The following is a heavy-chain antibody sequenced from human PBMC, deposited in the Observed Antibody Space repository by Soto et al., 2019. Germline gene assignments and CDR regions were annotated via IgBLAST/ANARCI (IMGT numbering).Heavy chain of an antibody. CDR3: ARHVLHIAARPGGFAP. Sequence: QLQLQESGPGLVKPSETLSLTCTVSGGSISSSSYYWGWIRQPPGKGLEWIGSIYYSGSTYYNPSLKRRFTISVETSRDHVSLKRRSVTAADTAVYYCARHVLHIAARPGGFAPWGQGTLVTVS. V-gene: IGHV4-39*01. J-gene: IGHJ5*02. CDR2: IYYSGST. CDR1: GGSISSSSYY. D-gene: IGHD6-6*01.